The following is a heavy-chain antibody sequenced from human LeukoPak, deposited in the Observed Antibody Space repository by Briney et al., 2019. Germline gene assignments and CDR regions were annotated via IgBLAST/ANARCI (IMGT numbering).Heavy chain of an antibody. CDR1: GYTFTGCY. D-gene: IGHD6-19*01. Sequence: GASVKVSCKASGYTFTGCYMHWVRQAPGQGLEWMGWINPNSGATNYAQKFQGRVTMTRDTSISTAYMELSRLRSDDTAVYYCARSGSSGWYQPSRYWGQGTLVTVSS. CDR2: INPNSGAT. CDR3: ARSGSSGWYQPSRY. V-gene: IGHV1-2*02. J-gene: IGHJ4*02.